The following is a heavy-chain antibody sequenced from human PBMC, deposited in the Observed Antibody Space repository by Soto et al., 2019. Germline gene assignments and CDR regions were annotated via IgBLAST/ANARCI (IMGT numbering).Heavy chain of an antibody. J-gene: IGHJ4*02. CDR2: IIPIFGTA. Sequence: GASVKVSGKASGGTFSSYAISWVRQAPGQGLEWMGGIIPIFGTANYAQKFQGRVTITADKSTSTAYMELSSLRSEDTAVHYCATGLNSGSYQVIDYWGQGTLVTVSS. D-gene: IGHD1-26*01. CDR3: ATGLNSGSYQVIDY. V-gene: IGHV1-69*06. CDR1: GGTFSSYA.